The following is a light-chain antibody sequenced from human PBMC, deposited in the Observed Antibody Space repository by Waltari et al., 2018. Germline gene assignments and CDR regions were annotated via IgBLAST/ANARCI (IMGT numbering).Light chain of an antibody. CDR2: GAS. CDR1: QSVSSN. J-gene: IGKJ4*01. Sequence: EIVMTPAPVPLSVSPGESATLFCRASQSVSSNLAWYQQKPGRGPRLLIYGASIRATGIPARFTGSGSGTEFTLTISRLQSEDFAVYFCQHYNNRPLTFGGGTKVEI. V-gene: IGKV3-15*01. CDR3: QHYNNRPLT.